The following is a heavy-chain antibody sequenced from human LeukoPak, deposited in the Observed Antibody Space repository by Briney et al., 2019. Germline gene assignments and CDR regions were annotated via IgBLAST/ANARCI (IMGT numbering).Heavy chain of an antibody. CDR2: ISVSGGNT. J-gene: IGHJ5*02. D-gene: IGHD6-13*01. CDR1: GFTFSSYA. Sequence: GGSLRLSCAASGFTFSSYAMSWVRQAPGKGLEWVSAISVSGGNTYYADSVKGRFTISRDNSKNTLYLQMNSLRAGDTAVYYCAKAAGYSFAPSWGQGTLVTVSS. V-gene: IGHV3-23*01. CDR3: AKAAGYSFAPS.